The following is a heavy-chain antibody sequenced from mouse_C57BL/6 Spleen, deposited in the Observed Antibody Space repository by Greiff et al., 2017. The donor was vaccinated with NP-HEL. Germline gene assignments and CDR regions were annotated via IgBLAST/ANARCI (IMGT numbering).Heavy chain of an antibody. CDR3: ASGNFYFDY. J-gene: IGHJ2*01. V-gene: IGHV5-4*03. CDR1: GFTFSSYA. Sequence: EVNVVESGGGLVKPGGSLKLSCAASGFTFSSYAMSWVRQTPEKRLEWVATISDGGSYTYYPDNVKGRFTISRDNAKNNLYLQMSHLKSEDTAMYYCASGNFYFDYWGQGTTLTVSS. CDR2: ISDGGSYT. D-gene: IGHD2-1*01.